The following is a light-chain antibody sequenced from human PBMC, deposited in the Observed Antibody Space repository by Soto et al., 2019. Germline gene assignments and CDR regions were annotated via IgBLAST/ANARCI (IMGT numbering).Light chain of an antibody. J-gene: IGLJ2*01. CDR1: SSDIGAYNY. V-gene: IGLV2-14*01. CDR2: DVS. Sequence: QSALTQPASVSGSPGQSISISCTGTSSDIGAYNYVSWYQHHPGKAPKLIIYDVSNRPSRLSDRFSGSKSANAASLTISGLQAEDEADYYCSSFTSSNTLLFGGGTKLTVL. CDR3: SSFTSSNTLL.